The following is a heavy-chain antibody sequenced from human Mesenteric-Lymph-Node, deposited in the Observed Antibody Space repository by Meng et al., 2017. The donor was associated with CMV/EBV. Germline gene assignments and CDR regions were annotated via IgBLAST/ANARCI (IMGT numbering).Heavy chain of an antibody. D-gene: IGHD3-16*01. CDR1: GYTFTDNY. CDR3: ARDGAVNWFDP. J-gene: IGHJ5*02. CDR2: INPNSGAT. V-gene: IGHV1-2*02. Sequence: ASVKVSCKASGYTFTDNYIHWVRQAPGEGLEWMGWINPNSGATKYAQTFQGRVTMTRDTSISSAYMELSRLRSDDTAVYYCARDGAVNWFDPGAREPWSPSPQ.